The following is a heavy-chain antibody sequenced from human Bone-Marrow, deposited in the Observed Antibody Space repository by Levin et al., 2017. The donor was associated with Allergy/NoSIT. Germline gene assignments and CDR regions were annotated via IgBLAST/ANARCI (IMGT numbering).Heavy chain of an antibody. CDR2: INYSGST. CDR3: ARDEIGYKFPHQYYYGLDV. CDR1: GGSVGSGCYY. J-gene: IGHJ6*02. D-gene: IGHD5-24*01. Sequence: SQTLSLTCTVSGGSVGSGCYYWNWIRQFPGKELQWIGYINYSGSTIYNPSLNSRVNISFDTSKSQFFLRLSSVTAADTAVYYCARDEIGYKFPHQYYYGLDVWGQGTTVTVSS. V-gene: IGHV4-61*01.